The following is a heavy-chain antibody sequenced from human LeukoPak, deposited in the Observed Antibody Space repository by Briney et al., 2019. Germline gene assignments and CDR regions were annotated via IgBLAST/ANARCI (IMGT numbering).Heavy chain of an antibody. CDR2: IYPGDADT. CDR3: ARWDLNYEMSGYDAFDI. D-gene: IGHD3-22*01. CDR1: GYSFTSYW. Sequence: HGESLKISWKGSGYSFTSYWIGWVRQMPGKGLEWMGIIYPGDADTRYRPSFQAQVPIPADKPMRTAYLQWSSLKASDTAMYYWARWDLNYEMSGYDAFDIWGQGTMVTVSS. V-gene: IGHV5-51*01. J-gene: IGHJ3*02.